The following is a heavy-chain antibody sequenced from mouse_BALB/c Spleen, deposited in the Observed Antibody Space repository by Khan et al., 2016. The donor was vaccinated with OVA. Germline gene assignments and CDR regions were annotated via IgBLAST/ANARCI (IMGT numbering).Heavy chain of an antibody. J-gene: IGHJ2*01. Sequence: QVQLKESGAELIKPGASVKISCKATGYAFRSYWIEWVKQRPGHGIAWVGEIFPGTGNTNYNEKFEGKATFTADTSSNSAYLPLSRLTSENPDVDYCTCPYYADVWGKGTTLTVSS. D-gene: IGHD2-10*01. CDR2: IFPGTGNT. CDR3: TCPYYADV. CDR1: GYAFRSYW. V-gene: IGHV1-9*01.